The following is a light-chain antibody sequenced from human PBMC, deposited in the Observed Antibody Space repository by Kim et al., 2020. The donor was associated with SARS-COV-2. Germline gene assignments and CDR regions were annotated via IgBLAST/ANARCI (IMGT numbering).Light chain of an antibody. CDR3: QRYNDWHYT. CDR1: HNIGRH. Sequence: EAVMTQSPATLSVSPGERAILSCRASHNIGRHLSEYQQKPGQPPRLLIYDTSTKATGIPARFSGSGSGTEFTLTISSLQSEDFADYYCQRYNDWHYTFGQGTKLVI. CDR2: DTS. V-gene: IGKV3-15*01. J-gene: IGKJ2*01.